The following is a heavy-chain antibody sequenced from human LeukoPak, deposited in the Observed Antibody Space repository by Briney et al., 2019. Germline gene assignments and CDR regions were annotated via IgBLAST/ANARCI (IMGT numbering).Heavy chain of an antibody. D-gene: IGHD4-17*01. CDR1: GGSISSGSYY. V-gene: IGHV4-61*02. CDR2: IYTSGST. J-gene: IGHJ4*02. CDR3: ARRRTGYIDY. Sequence: SQTLSLTCTVSGGSISSGSYYWSWIRQPAGKGLEWIGRIYTSGSTNYNPSLKSRVTISVDTSKNQFSLKLSSVTAADTAVYYCARRRTGYIDYWGQGTLVTVSS.